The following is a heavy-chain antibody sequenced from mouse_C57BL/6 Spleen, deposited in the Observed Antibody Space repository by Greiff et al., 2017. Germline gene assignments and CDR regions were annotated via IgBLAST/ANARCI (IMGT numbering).Heavy chain of an antibody. D-gene: IGHD1-1*01. Sequence: QVQLQQPGAELVKPGASVKMSCKASGYTFTSYWITWVKQRPGQGLEWIGDIYPGSGSTNYNEKFKSKATLTVDTSSSTAYMQLSSLTSEDSAVYYCARGVTTVLDAMDYWGQGTSVTVSS. V-gene: IGHV1-55*01. CDR2: IYPGSGST. J-gene: IGHJ4*01. CDR3: ARGVTTVLDAMDY. CDR1: GYTFTSYW.